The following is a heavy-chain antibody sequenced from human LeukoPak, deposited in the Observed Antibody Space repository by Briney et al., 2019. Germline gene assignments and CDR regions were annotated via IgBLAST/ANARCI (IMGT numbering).Heavy chain of an antibody. CDR1: GFTFSNYA. D-gene: IGHD5-24*01. J-gene: IGHJ4*02. Sequence: GGSLRLSCAASGFTFSNYAIHWVRQAPGKGLEWVAFISYDGSNKHYADYVKGRFTISRDNSKNTLYLQMNSLRPEDTAVYYCARARFGYNRGPFDYWGQGILVTVSS. V-gene: IGHV3-30-3*01. CDR2: ISYDGSNK. CDR3: ARARFGYNRGPFDY.